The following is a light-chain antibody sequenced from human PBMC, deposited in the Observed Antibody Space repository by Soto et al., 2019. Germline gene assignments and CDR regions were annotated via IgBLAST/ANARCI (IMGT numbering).Light chain of an antibody. V-gene: IGLV2-14*03. CDR3: SSYTTSNTRQID. CDR2: DGS. CDR1: SSDVGGYNY. Sequence: QSVLTQPASVSGSPGQSITISCTGTSSDVGGYNYVSWYQHHPGKAPKLMIYDGSNRPSGVSNRFSASKSGNTASLTISGLQPEDEADYYSSSYTTSNTRQIDLGTGTKVTV. J-gene: IGLJ1*01.